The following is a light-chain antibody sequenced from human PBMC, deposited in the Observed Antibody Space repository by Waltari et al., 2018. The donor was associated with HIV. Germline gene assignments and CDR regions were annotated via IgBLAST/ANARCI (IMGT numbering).Light chain of an antibody. V-gene: IGLV2-23*02. Sequence: QSPLTQPASVSGPPGQSITISCTGTTSDVGSYNLLSWYQQHPGKAPKLMIYEVNKRPSGVSNRFSGSKSGNTASLTISGLQAEDEANYYCCSYAGSSSFVVFGGGTKLTVL. J-gene: IGLJ2*01. CDR1: TSDVGSYNL. CDR2: EVN. CDR3: CSYAGSSSFVV.